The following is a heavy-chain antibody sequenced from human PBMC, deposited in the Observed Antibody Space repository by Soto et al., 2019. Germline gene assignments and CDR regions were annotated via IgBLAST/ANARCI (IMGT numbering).Heavy chain of an antibody. J-gene: IGHJ5*02. V-gene: IGHV3-30*04. Sequence: QVRLVESGRGVVQPGRSLRLSCTASGFSFSSYAMYWFRQPPGKGLEWVAVISKDGMNKNYADSVKGRVTVSRDNANYSLDLQLNSLRGEDTAMYYCARDMYSSDYFVKWFEPWGQGTLVTVSS. CDR1: GFSFSSYA. CDR3: ARDMYSSDYFVKWFEP. CDR2: ISKDGMNK. D-gene: IGHD6-19*01.